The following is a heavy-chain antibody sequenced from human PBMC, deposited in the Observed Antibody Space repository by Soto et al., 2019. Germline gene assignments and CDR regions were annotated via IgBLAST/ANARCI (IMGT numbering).Heavy chain of an antibody. V-gene: IGHV4-4*07. CDR1: GGSISIYY. CDR2: IYTSGST. J-gene: IGHJ4*02. D-gene: IGHD6-19*01. CDR3: ARDPSQWPDYCFDY. Sequence: SETLSLTYTVSGGSISIYYWSWIRHPAGKGLEWIGRIYTSGSTNYNPSLKSRVTMSVDTSKNQFSLKLSSVTAADTAVYYCARDPSQWPDYCFDYWGQGTLVTVSS.